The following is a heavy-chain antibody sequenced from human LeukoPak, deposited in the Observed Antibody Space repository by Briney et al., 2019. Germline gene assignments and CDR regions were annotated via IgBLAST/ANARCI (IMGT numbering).Heavy chain of an antibody. D-gene: IGHD4-17*01. CDR2: ISSSGSTI. CDR1: GFTFSDYY. Sequence: GGSLRLSCAASGFTFSDYYMSWIRQAPGKGLEWVSYISSSGSTIYYADSVKGRFTISRDNAKNSLYLQMNSLRAEDTAVYYCARALDYGEDVPDYWGQGTLVTVSS. V-gene: IGHV3-11*01. J-gene: IGHJ4*02. CDR3: ARALDYGEDVPDY.